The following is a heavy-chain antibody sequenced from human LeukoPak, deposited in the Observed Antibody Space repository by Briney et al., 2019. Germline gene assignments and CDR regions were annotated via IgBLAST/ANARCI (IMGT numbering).Heavy chain of an antibody. CDR2: INPNSGDT. CDR1: GYTFTGYY. D-gene: IGHD5-18*01. Sequence: GASVKVSCKASGYTFTGYYMHWVRQAPGQGLEWMGWINPNSGDTNYAQKFQVRVTMTRDTSISTAYMEVTRLRSDDTAVYYCAREYNYGRRFDYWGQGTLVTVSS. J-gene: IGHJ4*02. V-gene: IGHV1-2*02. CDR3: AREYNYGRRFDY.